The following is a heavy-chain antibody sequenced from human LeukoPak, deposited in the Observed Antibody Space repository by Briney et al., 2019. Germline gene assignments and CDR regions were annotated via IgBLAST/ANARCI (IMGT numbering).Heavy chain of an antibody. CDR1: GFTFSSYA. Sequence: GGSLRLSCAASGFTFSSYAMSWVRQAPGEGLEWVSAISGSGGSTYYTDSVEGRFTISRDNSKNTLYLQMNSLRAEDTAVYYCANLGDPRVDYWGQGTLVTVSS. CDR3: ANLGDPRVDY. V-gene: IGHV3-23*01. CDR2: ISGSGGST. D-gene: IGHD3-10*01. J-gene: IGHJ4*02.